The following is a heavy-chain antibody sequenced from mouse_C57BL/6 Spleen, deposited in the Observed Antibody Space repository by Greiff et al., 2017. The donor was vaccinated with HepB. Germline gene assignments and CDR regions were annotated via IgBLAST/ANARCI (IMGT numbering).Heavy chain of an antibody. V-gene: IGHV1-76*01. CDR1: GYTFTDYY. CDR3: ARDYYYGRSYTWFAY. Sequence: VKLMESGAELVRPGASVKLSCKASGYTFTDYYINWVKQRPGQGLEWIARIYPGSGNTYYNEKFKGKATLTAEKSSSTAYMQLSSLTSEDSAVYFCARDYYYGRSYTWFAYWGQGTLVTVSA. D-gene: IGHD1-1*01. J-gene: IGHJ3*01. CDR2: IYPGSGNT.